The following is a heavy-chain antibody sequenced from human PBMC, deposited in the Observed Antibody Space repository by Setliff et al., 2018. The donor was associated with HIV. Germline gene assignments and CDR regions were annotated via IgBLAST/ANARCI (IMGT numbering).Heavy chain of an antibody. V-gene: IGHV3-73*01. Sequence: SGGSLRLSCAASGFSFSGSAMHWVRQASGKGLEWVGRIRSRANSYATEYAASVKGRFTISRDDSKNTAYLQMNSLKTEDTAVYYCATMTTVTIAFDYWGQGTLVTVSS. CDR1: GFSFSGSA. J-gene: IGHJ4*02. CDR3: ATMTTVTIAFDY. D-gene: IGHD4-4*01. CDR2: IRSRANSYAT.